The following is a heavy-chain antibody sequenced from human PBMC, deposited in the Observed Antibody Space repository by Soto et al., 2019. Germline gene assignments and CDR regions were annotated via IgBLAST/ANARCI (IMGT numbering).Heavy chain of an antibody. J-gene: IGHJ6*03. D-gene: IGHD1-1*01. Sequence: EVQLVESGGGLVQPGGPLGLSCAAFVLTFSSSWMHWVAQAPGKGLVWVSRIKSDGTTTTYADSVKGRFTISRDNAKNTLYVQMNSLRAEDTAVYYCARVGTGYYYKDVWGKGTTVTVSS. CDR3: ARVGTGYYYKDV. CDR2: IKSDGTTT. V-gene: IGHV3-74*01. CDR1: VLTFSSSW.